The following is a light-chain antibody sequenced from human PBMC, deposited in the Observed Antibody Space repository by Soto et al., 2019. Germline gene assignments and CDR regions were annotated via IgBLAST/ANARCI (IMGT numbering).Light chain of an antibody. J-gene: IGKJ5*01. CDR1: QSVSSN. CDR3: QQSYSGSPIT. CDR2: DAS. Sequence: IVITQSPSTLSVPQGERATLPCRASQSVSSNLAWHQQKPGQAPRILMYDASTRATGIPARFSGSGSGTDFTLTINGLQPEDFASYYCQQSYSGSPITFCQGTRLEIK. V-gene: IGKV3-15*01.